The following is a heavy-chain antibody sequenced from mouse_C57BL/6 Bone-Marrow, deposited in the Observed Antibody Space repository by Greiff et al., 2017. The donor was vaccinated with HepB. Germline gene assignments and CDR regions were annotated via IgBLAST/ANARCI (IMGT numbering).Heavy chain of an antibody. Sequence: EVQLVESGGGLVQPGGSLKLSCAASGFTFSDYGMAWVRQAPRKGPEWVAFISNLAYSIYYADTVTGRFTISRENAKNTLYLEMSSLRSEDTAMYYCARHIYYGSSCAYFDYWGKGTTLTVSS. D-gene: IGHD1-1*01. V-gene: IGHV5-15*01. CDR3: ARHIYYGSSCAYFDY. CDR2: ISNLAYSI. CDR1: GFTFSDYG. J-gene: IGHJ2*01.